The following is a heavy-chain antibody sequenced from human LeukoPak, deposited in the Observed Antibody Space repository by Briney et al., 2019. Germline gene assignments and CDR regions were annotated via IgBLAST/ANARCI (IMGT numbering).Heavy chain of an antibody. D-gene: IGHD4-17*01. Sequence: GGSLRLSCAASGFTFSSYAMSWVRQAPGKGLEWVSAISGSGGSTYYADSVKGRFTISRDNSKNTLYLQMNSLRAEDTAVYHCAKGRRYRVTTVTEIDYWGQGTLVTVSS. CDR3: AKGRRYRVTTVTEIDY. CDR2: ISGSGGST. J-gene: IGHJ4*02. V-gene: IGHV3-23*01. CDR1: GFTFSSYA.